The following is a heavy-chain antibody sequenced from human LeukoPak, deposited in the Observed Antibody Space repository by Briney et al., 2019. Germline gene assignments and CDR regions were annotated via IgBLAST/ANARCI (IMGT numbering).Heavy chain of an antibody. J-gene: IGHJ4*02. CDR1: GLSFSNAW. CDR3: TTDGGYYDSSGYYFDY. D-gene: IGHD3-22*01. Sequence: GGSLRLSCAASGLSFSNAWMRWVRQAPGKGLEWVGRIKSKTDGGTTDYAAPVKGRFTISRDDSKNTLYLHMNSLKTEDTAVYYCTTDGGYYDSSGYYFDYWGQGTLVTVSS. CDR2: IKSKTDGGTT. V-gene: IGHV3-15*01.